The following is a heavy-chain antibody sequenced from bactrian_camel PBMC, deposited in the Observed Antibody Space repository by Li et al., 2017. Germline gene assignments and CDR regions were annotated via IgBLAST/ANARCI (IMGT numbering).Heavy chain of an antibody. CDR3: AADPALRCRGVFLKLYTY. Sequence: VQLVESGGGSVTTGGSLRLSCAASANLPSHYCMGWFRQAPGKEREVVAASYLFGGTTYYADSVKDRFTISQDKAKNTVYLQMNSLRPNDTGMYYCAADPALRCRGVFLKLYTYWGQGTQVTVS. D-gene: IGHD1*01. V-gene: IGHV3S53*01. J-gene: IGHJ4*01. CDR2: SYLFGGTT. CDR1: ANLPSHYC.